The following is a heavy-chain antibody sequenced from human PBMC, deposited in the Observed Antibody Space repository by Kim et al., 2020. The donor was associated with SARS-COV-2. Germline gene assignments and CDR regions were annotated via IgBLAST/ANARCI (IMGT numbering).Heavy chain of an antibody. D-gene: IGHD3-16*01. CDR1: GFTFSSYS. CDR2: ISSSSSYI. CDR3: ARDLGFRAYYYGMDV. J-gene: IGHJ6*02. V-gene: IGHV3-21*01. Sequence: GGSLRLSCAASGFTFSSYSMHWVRQAPGKGLEWVSSISSSSSYIYYADSVKGRFTISRDNAKNSLYLQMNSLRAEDTAVYYCARDLGFRAYYYGMDVWGQGTTVTVSS.